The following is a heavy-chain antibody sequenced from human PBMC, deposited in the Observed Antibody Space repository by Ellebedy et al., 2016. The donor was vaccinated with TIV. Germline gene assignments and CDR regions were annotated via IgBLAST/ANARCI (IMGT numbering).Heavy chain of an antibody. V-gene: IGHV4-34*01. CDR2: INHSGSA. J-gene: IGHJ5*02. CDR3: ARRGYGSGRYNWFDP. CDR1: GGSFSGYY. Sequence: SETLSLXCAVYGGSFSGYYWTWIRQFPGKGLEWIGEINHSGSANYSPSLKSRVTISVDTSKSQFSLKVTSVTAADTAVYFCARRGYGSGRYNWFDPWGQGTLVTVSS. D-gene: IGHD3-10*01.